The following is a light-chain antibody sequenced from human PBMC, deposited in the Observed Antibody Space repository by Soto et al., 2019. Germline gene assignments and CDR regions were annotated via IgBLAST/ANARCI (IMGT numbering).Light chain of an antibody. Sequence: SVLTQSPGTLSLSPGERATLSCRASQSVTSSYLAWYQQKPGQAPRLLISGASSRATGIPDRFSGSGSGTDFTLTISRLEPEDFAVYYCQQYSTSRLTFGGGTKVEIK. CDR3: QQYSTSRLT. V-gene: IGKV3-20*01. CDR1: QSVTSSY. J-gene: IGKJ4*01. CDR2: GAS.